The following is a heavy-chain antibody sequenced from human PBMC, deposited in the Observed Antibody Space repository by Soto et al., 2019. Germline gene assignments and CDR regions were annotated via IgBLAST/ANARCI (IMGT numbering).Heavy chain of an antibody. CDR1: GFSLSTSGAA. D-gene: IGHD3-3*01. CDR2: IYWDGDR. V-gene: IGHV2-5*02. CDR3: AHRATMTIFGLIIDNGVWFDP. J-gene: IGHJ5*02. Sequence: QITLKESGPTLVKPTQTLTLTCTFSGFSLSTSGAAVGWIRQPPGRALEWLALIYWDGDRRYNPSLQSRLTIDKDTSRNQVALTLTSVDPADTATYYCAHRATMTIFGLIIDNGVWFDPWAQGTLVIVSS.